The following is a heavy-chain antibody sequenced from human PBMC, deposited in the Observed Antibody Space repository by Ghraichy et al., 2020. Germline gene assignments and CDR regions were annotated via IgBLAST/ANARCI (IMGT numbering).Heavy chain of an antibody. CDR1: GGSFSGYY. J-gene: IGHJ6*02. Sequence: SETLSPTCAVYGGSFSGYYWSWIRQPPGKGLEWIGEINHSGSTNYNPSLKSRVTISVDTSKNQFSLKLSSVTAADTAVYYCWSGDDYGDYRDYYYGMDVWGQGTTVTVSS. CDR3: WSGDDYGDYRDYYYGMDV. V-gene: IGHV4-34*01. CDR2: INHSGST. D-gene: IGHD4-17*01.